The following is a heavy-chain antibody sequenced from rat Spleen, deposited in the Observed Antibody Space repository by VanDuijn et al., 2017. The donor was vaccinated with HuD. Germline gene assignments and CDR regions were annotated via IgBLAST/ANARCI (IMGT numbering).Heavy chain of an antibody. CDR2: IIYDGSST. Sequence: EVQLVESGGGLVQPGRSLKLSCAASGFTFSDYAMAWVRQAPKKGLEWVATIIYDGSSTYYRDSVKGRFTISRDNAKSSLYLQMNNLRSEDTAIYYCAGGGSGGLNWFAHWGQGTLVTVSS. J-gene: IGHJ3*01. CDR1: GFTFSDYA. D-gene: IGHD1-1*01. V-gene: IGHV5-17*01. CDR3: AGGGSGGLNWFAH.